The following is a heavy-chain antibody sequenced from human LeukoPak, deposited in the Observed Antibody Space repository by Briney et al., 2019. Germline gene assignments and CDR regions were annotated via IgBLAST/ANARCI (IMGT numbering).Heavy chain of an antibody. D-gene: IGHD2-15*01. J-gene: IGHJ5*02. Sequence: GGSLRLSCAASGFTFSSYGMHWVRQAPGKGLEWVAVIWYDGSNKCYADSVKGRFTISRDNSKNTLYLQMNSLRAEDTAVYYCARAWYSINWFDPWGQGTLVTVSS. CDR3: ARAWYSINWFDP. CDR1: GFTFSSYG. V-gene: IGHV3-33*01. CDR2: IWYDGSNK.